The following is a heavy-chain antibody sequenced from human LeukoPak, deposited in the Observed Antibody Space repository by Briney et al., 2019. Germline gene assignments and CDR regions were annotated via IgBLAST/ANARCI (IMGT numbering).Heavy chain of an antibody. CDR2: INRDGSGK. Sequence: GGSLRLSCVDSGLSFATYWMSWVRQAPGKGLEWVANINRDGSGKYYVDSVKGRFTISRDNAKNSLYLQMNSLRAEDTAVYYCASEIRYCSGGTCYSDYFDNWGQGTLVTVSS. CDR3: ASEIRYCSGGTCYSDYFDN. D-gene: IGHD2-15*01. J-gene: IGHJ4*02. V-gene: IGHV3-7*01. CDR1: GLSFATYW.